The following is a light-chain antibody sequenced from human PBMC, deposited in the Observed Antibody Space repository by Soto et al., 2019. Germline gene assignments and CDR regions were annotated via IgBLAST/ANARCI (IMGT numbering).Light chain of an antibody. V-gene: IGKV1D-12*01. CDR3: QQANSFPRT. Sequence: DIQMTQSPSSVSASVGDRVTITCRASQAISTWLAWYQQKPGKAPKHLIYAASNLQTGVPSRFSGRGSGTDFTLTISSLQPEDFATYYCQQANSFPRTFGQGTKVEIK. CDR2: AAS. J-gene: IGKJ1*01. CDR1: QAISTW.